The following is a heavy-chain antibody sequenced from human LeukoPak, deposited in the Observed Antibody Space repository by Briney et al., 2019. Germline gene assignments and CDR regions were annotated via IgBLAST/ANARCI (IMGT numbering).Heavy chain of an antibody. D-gene: IGHD6-19*01. CDR1: GGSISNYH. Sequence: PSETLSLTCTVSGGSISNYHWTWIRQPAGKGLEWIGQIHTSGSTNYNPPLKSRVTMSLDTTENQVSLTMRSVTAADTAVYYCARRDYSSGWSFDKWGQGTLVTVSS. J-gene: IGHJ4*02. V-gene: IGHV4-4*07. CDR3: ARRDYSSGWSFDK. CDR2: IHTSGST.